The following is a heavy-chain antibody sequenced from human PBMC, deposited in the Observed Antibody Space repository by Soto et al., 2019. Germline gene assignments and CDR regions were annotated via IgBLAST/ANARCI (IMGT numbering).Heavy chain of an antibody. V-gene: IGHV3-74*01. CDR1: GFTFSSYW. CDR3: AALYRKGASDDFDI. CDR2: INGDGIST. J-gene: IGHJ3*02. D-gene: IGHD3-16*02. Sequence: GGSLRLSCAASGFTFSSYWMYWFRQAPGKGLVWVSSINGDGISTSYADSVKGRFSISRDNAKNTLYLQMNSLRAEDTAVYYCAALYRKGASDDFDIWGQGTMVTVSS.